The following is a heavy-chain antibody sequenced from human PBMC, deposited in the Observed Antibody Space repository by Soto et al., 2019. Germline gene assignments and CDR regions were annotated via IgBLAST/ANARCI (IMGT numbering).Heavy chain of an antibody. V-gene: IGHV4-4*02. J-gene: IGHJ4*02. Sequence: ASETLSLTCAVSGGSFTSNNWRTWVRQPPGQGLEWIGEIYRTGSTNYNPSLKSRVTISLDKSENQFSLKVTSLTAADTAVYYCESRDPGTSVDYWGQGTLVTVSS. CDR1: GGSFTSNNW. CDR2: IYRTGST. CDR3: ESRDPGTSVDY. D-gene: IGHD1-7*01.